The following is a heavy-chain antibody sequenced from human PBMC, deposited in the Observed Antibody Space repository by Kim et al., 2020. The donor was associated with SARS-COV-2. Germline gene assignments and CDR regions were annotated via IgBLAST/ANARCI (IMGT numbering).Heavy chain of an antibody. V-gene: IGHV3-23*01. CDR3: AKSPPGYCSSTSCYNPGY. CDR1: GFTFSSYA. CDR2: ISGSGGST. D-gene: IGHD2-2*02. Sequence: GGSLRLSCAASGFTFSSYAMSWVRQAPGKGLEWVSAISGSGGSTYYADSVKGRFTISRDNSKNTLYLQMNSLRAEDTAVYYCAKSPPGYCSSTSCYNPGYWGQGTLVTVSS. J-gene: IGHJ4*02.